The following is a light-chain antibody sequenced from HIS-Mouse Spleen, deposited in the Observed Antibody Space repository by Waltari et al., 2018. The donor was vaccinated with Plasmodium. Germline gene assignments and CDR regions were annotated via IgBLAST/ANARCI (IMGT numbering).Light chain of an antibody. CDR2: LNSDGSH. J-gene: IGLJ2*01. CDR1: SGHSSYA. V-gene: IGLV4-69*01. Sequence: QLVLTQSPSASASLGASVKLTCTLSSGHSSYAIPLHQQQPEKGPRYLMKLNSDGSHSKGDGIPDRFSGSSSGAERYLTISSLQSEDEADYYCQTWGTGMGVFGGGTKLTVL. CDR3: QTWGTGMGV.